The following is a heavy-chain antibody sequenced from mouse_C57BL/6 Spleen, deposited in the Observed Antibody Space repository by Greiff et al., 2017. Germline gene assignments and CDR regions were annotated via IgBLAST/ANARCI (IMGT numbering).Heavy chain of an antibody. CDR2: ILPGSGST. D-gene: IGHD3-2*02. V-gene: IGHV1-9*01. J-gene: IGHJ3*01. CDR1: GYTFTGYW. CDR3: ARRTAQAAFAY. Sequence: QVQLQQSGAELMKPGASVKLSCKATGYTFTGYWIEWVKQRPGHGLEWIGEILPGSGSTNYNAKFKGKATFTADTSSNTAYMQLSSLTTEDSAIYYCARRTAQAAFAYWGHGALVTVSA.